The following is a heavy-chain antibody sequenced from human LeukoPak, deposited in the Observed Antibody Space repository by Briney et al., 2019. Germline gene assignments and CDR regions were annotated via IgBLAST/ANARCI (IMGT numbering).Heavy chain of an antibody. V-gene: IGHV1-3*01. J-gene: IGHJ4*02. Sequence: GASVKVSCTASGYTFTSYAMHWVRQAPGQRLEWMGWINAGNGNTKYSQKFQGRVTITRDTSASTAYMELSSLRSEDTAVYYCARSNRIVVPPAMGIDYWGQGTLVTVSS. CDR3: ARSNRIVVPPAMGIDY. CDR2: INAGNGNT. CDR1: GYTFTSYA. D-gene: IGHD2-2*01.